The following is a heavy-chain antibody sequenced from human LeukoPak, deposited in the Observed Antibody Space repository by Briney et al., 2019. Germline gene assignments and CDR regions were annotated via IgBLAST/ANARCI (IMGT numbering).Heavy chain of an antibody. Sequence: SETLSLTSTVSGGSISSSSYYWGWIRQPPGKGLEWIGSIYYSGNTYYNPSLKSRVTIFVDTSKNQFSLKLSSVTAADTAVYYCASIYTAMVSFDYWGQGTLVIVSS. J-gene: IGHJ4*02. V-gene: IGHV4-39*01. CDR3: ASIYTAMVSFDY. CDR2: IYYSGNT. CDR1: GGSISSSSYY. D-gene: IGHD5-18*01.